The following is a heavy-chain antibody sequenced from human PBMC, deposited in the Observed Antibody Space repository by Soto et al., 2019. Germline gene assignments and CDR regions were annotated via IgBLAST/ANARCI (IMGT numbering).Heavy chain of an antibody. J-gene: IGHJ6*02. CDR2: IYPGDSDT. CDR1: GYSFTSYW. D-gene: IGHD6-13*01. Sequence: PGESLKISCKGSGYSFTSYWIGWVRQMPGKGLEWMGIIYPGDSDTRYSPSFQGQVTISADKSISTAYLQWSSLKASDTAMYYCARQSIPGYSSSWYVRYYYGMDVWGQGTTVTV. CDR3: ARQSIPGYSSSWYVRYYYGMDV. V-gene: IGHV5-51*01.